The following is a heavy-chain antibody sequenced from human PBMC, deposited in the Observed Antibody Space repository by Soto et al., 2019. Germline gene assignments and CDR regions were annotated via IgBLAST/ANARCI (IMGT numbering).Heavy chain of an antibody. CDR2: ISYDGSNK. J-gene: IGHJ4*02. V-gene: IGHV3-30-3*01. CDR3: ASSAEGVTIFGVVINPLDY. D-gene: IGHD3-3*01. Sequence: GGSLRLSCAASGFTFSSYAMHWVRQAPGKGLEWVAVISYDGSNKYYADSVKGRFTISRDNSKNTLYLQMNSLRAEDTAVYYCASSAEGVTIFGVVINPLDYWGQGTLVTVSS. CDR1: GFTFSSYA.